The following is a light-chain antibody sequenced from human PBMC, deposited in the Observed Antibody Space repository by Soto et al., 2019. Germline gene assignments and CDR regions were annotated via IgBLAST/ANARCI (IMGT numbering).Light chain of an antibody. CDR3: AAWEDSLGGYWV. CDR1: SSNIGSNA. CDR2: IDS. Sequence: QPVLTQPPSASGTPGQRVTISCSGSSSNIGSNAVSWYQLLPGTAPKLLIYIDSHRPSGVPDRFSGSKSGTSASLAINGLQSEDEADYFCAAWEDSLGGYWVVGGGTKLTVL. J-gene: IGLJ3*02. V-gene: IGLV1-44*01.